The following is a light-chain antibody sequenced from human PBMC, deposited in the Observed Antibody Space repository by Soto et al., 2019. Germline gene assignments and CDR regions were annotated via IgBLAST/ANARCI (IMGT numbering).Light chain of an antibody. CDR3: QKYGSSPT. V-gene: IGKV3-20*01. J-gene: IGKJ4*01. CDR2: GAS. CDR1: QSVSSSY. Sequence: EIVLTQSPCTLSLSPGERATLSCRASQSVSSSYLSWYQQKPGQAPRLLIYGASSRATGIPDRFSGSGSGTYFTLTISRLEPEDFAVYYCQKYGSSPTFGGGTKVEIK.